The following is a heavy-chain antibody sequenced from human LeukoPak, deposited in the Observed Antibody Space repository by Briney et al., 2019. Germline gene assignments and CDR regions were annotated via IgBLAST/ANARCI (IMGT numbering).Heavy chain of an antibody. CDR1: GFTLSGYW. D-gene: IGHD2-21*01. J-gene: IGHJ4*02. V-gene: IGHV3-74*01. Sequence: PGGSLRLSCAASGFTLSGYWMHWVRQAPGEGLAWVSRMNSDGTVTTYADSVRGRFTISRDNARNTLYLQMSSLRAEDTAVYYCARYVVASACFDSWGQGTLVTVSP. CDR3: ARYVVASACFDS. CDR2: MNSDGTVT.